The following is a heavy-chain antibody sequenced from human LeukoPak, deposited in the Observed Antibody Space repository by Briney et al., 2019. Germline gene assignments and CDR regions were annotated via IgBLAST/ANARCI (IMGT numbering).Heavy chain of an antibody. Sequence: SGGSLRLSCAASGFTFSSYSINWVRQAPGKGLEWVAVISYDGSTEYYADSVKGRFTISRGNSENTVYLQMNSLRAEDTAVYYCAGVTMVRGIIITSDYWGQGTLVTVSS. D-gene: IGHD3-10*01. CDR1: GFTFSSYS. J-gene: IGHJ4*02. CDR3: AGVTMVRGIIITSDY. CDR2: ISYDGSTE. V-gene: IGHV3-30*03.